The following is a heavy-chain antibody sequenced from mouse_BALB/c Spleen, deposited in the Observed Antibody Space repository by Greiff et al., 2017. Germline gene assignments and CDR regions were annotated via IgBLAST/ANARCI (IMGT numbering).Heavy chain of an antibody. V-gene: IGHV1-15*01. CDR3: TRGGNPSMDY. J-gene: IGHJ4*01. Sequence: VKLQQSGAELVRPGASVTLSCKASGYTFTDYEMHWVKQTPVHGLEWIGAIDPETGGTAYNQKFKGKATLTADKSSSTAYMELRSLTSEDSAVYYCTRGGNPSMDYWGQGTSVTVSS. D-gene: IGHD2-1*01. CDR1: GYTFTDYE. CDR2: IDPETGGT.